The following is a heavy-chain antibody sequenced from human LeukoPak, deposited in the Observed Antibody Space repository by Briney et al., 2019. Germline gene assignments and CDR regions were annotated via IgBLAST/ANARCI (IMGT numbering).Heavy chain of an antibody. V-gene: IGHV3-48*04. D-gene: IGHD3-10*01. Sequence: GGSPRLSCAASGFPFSSHGMSWVRQAPGKGLEWVSYISSIGSTTHYGDSVKGRFTISRDNAKNSLYLQMNSLRAEDTAVYYCARGHRNTMVRGVIRYYYMDVWGKGTTVTISS. J-gene: IGHJ6*03. CDR1: GFPFSSHG. CDR2: ISSIGSTT. CDR3: ARGHRNTMVRGVIRYYYMDV.